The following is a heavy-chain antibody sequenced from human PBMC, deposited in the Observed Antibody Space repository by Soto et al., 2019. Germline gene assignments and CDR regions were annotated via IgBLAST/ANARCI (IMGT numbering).Heavy chain of an antibody. Sequence: PSGTLSVTCTVSGGSISGGDYNWIWIRQPPGKGLDWIGYIYYSGSTYYNPSLKSRVTTSVDTSKNQFSLKLSAVTAADTAVYYCARATERITIFGVVIGTSGFDPWGQGTLVSV. CDR1: GGSISGGDYN. CDR3: ARATERITIFGVVIGTSGFDP. J-gene: IGHJ5*02. V-gene: IGHV4-30-4*08. D-gene: IGHD3-3*01. CDR2: IYYSGST.